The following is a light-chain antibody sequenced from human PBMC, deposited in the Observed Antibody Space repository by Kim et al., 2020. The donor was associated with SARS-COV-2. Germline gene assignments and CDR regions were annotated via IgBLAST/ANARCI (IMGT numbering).Light chain of an antibody. J-gene: IGKJ4*01. Sequence: DIQMTQSPSSLSASVGDRVTISCRASQSISSYLNWYQLKPGKAPKPLIYAASSLQSGVPSRFSGSGSGTDFTLTIRSLQPENFATYYCQQSYSTPPAFGGGTKVDIK. CDR1: QSISSY. V-gene: IGKV1-39*01. CDR2: AAS. CDR3: QQSYSTPPA.